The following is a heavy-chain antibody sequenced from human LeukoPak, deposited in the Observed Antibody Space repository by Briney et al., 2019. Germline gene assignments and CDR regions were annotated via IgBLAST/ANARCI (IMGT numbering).Heavy chain of an antibody. Sequence: PSETLSLTCTVPGGSISSYYWSWIRQPAGKGLEWIGRIYTSGSTNYNPSLKSRVTMSVDTSKNQFSLKLSSVTAADTAAYYCARDGTSSSWYVYFQHWGQGTLVTVSS. J-gene: IGHJ1*01. CDR2: IYTSGST. CDR1: GGSISSYY. V-gene: IGHV4-4*07. CDR3: ARDGTSSSWYVYFQH. D-gene: IGHD6-13*01.